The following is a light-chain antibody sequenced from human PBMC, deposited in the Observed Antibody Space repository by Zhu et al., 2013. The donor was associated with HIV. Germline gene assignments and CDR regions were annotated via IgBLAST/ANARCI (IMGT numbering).Light chain of an antibody. CDR1: QSVGNN. V-gene: IGKV3-15*01. J-gene: IGKJ1*01. CDR2: GAS. CDR3: QQYHNWPPTWT. Sequence: EIVMTQSPVTLSLSPGERATLSCRASQSVGNNLAWYQQTPGQPPRLLIYGASTRATGIADRFSGSGSGTEFTLSISSLESEDSAIYFCQQYHNWPPTWTFGQGTRVEIK.